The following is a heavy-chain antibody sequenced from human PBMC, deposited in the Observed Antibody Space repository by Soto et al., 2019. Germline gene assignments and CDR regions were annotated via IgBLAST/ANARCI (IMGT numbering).Heavy chain of an antibody. Sequence: QVQLVQSGAEVKRPGSSVKVSCKSSGGSFNSFHFNWVRQAPGQGLEWMGRIIPMLDRTQYAQMFQGRVTITADKSTSTAYMEMRGLESVDTAVYYCARGTGTLFGVVPPPDSWGQGTLVTVSS. CDR2: IIPMLDRT. CDR1: GGSFNSFH. CDR3: ARGTGTLFGVVPPPDS. V-gene: IGHV1-69*08. D-gene: IGHD3-3*01. J-gene: IGHJ4*02.